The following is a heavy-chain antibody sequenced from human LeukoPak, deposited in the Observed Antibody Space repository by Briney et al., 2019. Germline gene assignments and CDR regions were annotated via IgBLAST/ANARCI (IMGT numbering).Heavy chain of an antibody. D-gene: IGHD2-15*01. J-gene: IGHJ3*02. CDR1: GGSISSYY. CDR2: IYTSGST. CDR3: ARTLLLREGDAFDI. Sequence: SETLSLTCTVSGGSISSYYWSWIRQPAGKGLEWIGRIYTSGSTNYNPSLKSRVTMSVDTSKNQFSLKLSSVTAADTAVYYCARTLLLREGDAFDIWGQGTMVTVSS. V-gene: IGHV4-4*07.